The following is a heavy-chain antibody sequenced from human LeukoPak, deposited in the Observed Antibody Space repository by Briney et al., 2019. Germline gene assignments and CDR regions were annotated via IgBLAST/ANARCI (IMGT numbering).Heavy chain of an antibody. V-gene: IGHV1-2*02. D-gene: IGHD6-13*01. CDR3: ARELVAAAVYAFDI. CDR1: GYTFTGYY. CDR2: INPNSGGT. Sequence: AASVKVSCKASGYTFTGYYMHWVRQAPGQGLEWMGWINPNSGGTNYTQKFQGRDTMTRDTSISTAYMELSRLRSDDTAVYYCARELVAAAVYAFDIWGQGTMVTVSS. J-gene: IGHJ3*02.